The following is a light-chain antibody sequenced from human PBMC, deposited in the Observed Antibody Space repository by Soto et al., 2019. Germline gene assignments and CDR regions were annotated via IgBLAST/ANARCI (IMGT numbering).Light chain of an antibody. Sequence: IVLTQSPGTLSLSPGERATLSCRASQTISSSYLAWYQQRPGQAPRLLIYGASSRATGIPDRISGSGSGTDFTLTISRLEPEDFAVYFCQQYDNWPKTFGQGTRLEI. CDR3: QQYDNWPKT. CDR2: GAS. CDR1: QTISSSY. V-gene: IGKV3-20*01. J-gene: IGKJ5*01.